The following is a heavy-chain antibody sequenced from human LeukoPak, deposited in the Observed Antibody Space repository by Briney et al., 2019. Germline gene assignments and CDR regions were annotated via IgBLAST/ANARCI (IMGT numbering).Heavy chain of an antibody. CDR2: IYYNGNS. CDR1: GGSFSGYY. CDR3: ARHLSGSAMMHYFDS. V-gene: IGHV4-34*01. J-gene: IGHJ4*02. D-gene: IGHD5-18*01. Sequence: SETLSLTCAVYGGSFSGYYWGWIRQSPGKGLEWIGSIYYNGNSYYNPSLKSRVSISVDTSKNHISLEVSSLTAADAALYFCARHLSGSAMMHYFDSWGQGTLVTVSS.